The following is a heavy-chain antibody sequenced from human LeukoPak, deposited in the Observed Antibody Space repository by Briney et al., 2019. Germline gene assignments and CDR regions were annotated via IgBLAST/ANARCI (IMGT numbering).Heavy chain of an antibody. CDR2: IYSGGST. D-gene: IGHD3-10*01. V-gene: IGHV3-53*01. CDR1: GFTVSSNY. CDR3: ARFPMARRGVYYYYYMDV. J-gene: IGHJ6*03. Sequence: PGGSLRLSCAASGFTVSSNYMSWVRQAPGKGLEWVSVIYSGGSTYYADSVKGRFTISGDNSKNTLYLQMNSLRAEDTAVYYCARFPMARRGVYYYYYMDVWGKGTTVTVSS.